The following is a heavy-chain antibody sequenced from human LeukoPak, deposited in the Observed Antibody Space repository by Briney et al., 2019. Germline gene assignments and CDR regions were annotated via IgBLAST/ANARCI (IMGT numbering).Heavy chain of an antibody. CDR2: ISSGGST. V-gene: IGHV3-53*01. Sequence: GGSLRLSCAASGLTVISNYMTWVRQAPGKGLEWVSLISSGGSTFYADSVMGRFTIFRDNPKNTLYLQMNSLRAEDTAVHYCARAVTGTTSYYYYMDVWGKGATVTVSS. J-gene: IGHJ6*03. CDR1: GLTVISNY. CDR3: ARAVTGTTSYYYYMDV. D-gene: IGHD1-7*01.